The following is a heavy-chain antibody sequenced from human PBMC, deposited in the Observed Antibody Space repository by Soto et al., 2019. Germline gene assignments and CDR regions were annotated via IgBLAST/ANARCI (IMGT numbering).Heavy chain of an antibody. V-gene: IGHV4-39*01. CDR3: AGCSGGSWRPGWFDP. Sequence: SETLSLTCTFSGGSISSSSYYWGWIRQPPGKGLEWIGSIYYSGSTYYNPSLKSRVTISVDTSKNQFSLKLSSVTAADTAVYYCAGCSGGSWRPGWFDPWGQGTLVTVSS. CDR2: IYYSGST. CDR1: GGSISSSSYY. J-gene: IGHJ5*02. D-gene: IGHD2-15*01.